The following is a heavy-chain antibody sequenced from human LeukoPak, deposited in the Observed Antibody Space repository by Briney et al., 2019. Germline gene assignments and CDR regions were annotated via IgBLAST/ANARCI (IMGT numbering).Heavy chain of an antibody. J-gene: IGHJ4*02. Sequence: GGSLRLSCAASGFPSSTYWMHWVRQPPGKGLMWVSRISPDGSSRSYADSVKGRFIISRDNAKNTLSLQMNSLTAADTAVYYCARDGGLLPDNWGKGTLVTVSS. CDR2: ISPDGSSR. D-gene: IGHD2-21*02. CDR3: ARDGGLLPDN. CDR1: GFPSSTYW. V-gene: IGHV3-74*01.